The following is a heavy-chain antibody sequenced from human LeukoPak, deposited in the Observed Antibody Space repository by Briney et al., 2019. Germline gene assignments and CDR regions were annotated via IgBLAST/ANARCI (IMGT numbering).Heavy chain of an antibody. J-gene: IGHJ3*02. CDR2: VSGSGDST. V-gene: IGHV3-23*01. D-gene: IGHD3-22*01. CDR1: GFTFSSYA. Sequence: GSLRLSCAASGFTFSSYAMTWVRQAPGKGLEWVSTVSGSGDSTYYADSVKGRFTISRDNSKNTLYLQMNSLRAEDTAVYYCAKDRDYYYDSSVDFDIWGQGTMVTVSS. CDR3: AKDRDYYYDSSVDFDI.